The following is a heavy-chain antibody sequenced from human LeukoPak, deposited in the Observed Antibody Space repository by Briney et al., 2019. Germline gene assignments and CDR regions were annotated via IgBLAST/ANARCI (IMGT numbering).Heavy chain of an antibody. CDR1: GFTFSSYA. V-gene: IGHV3-30*04. Sequence: PGGSLRLSCAASGFTFSSYAMHWVRQAPGKGLEWVAVISYDGSNKYYADSVKGRFTISRDNSKNTLYLQMNRLRAEDTAVYYCARDQEGFDYWGQGTLVTVSS. CDR2: ISYDGSNK. J-gene: IGHJ4*02. CDR3: ARDQEGFDY.